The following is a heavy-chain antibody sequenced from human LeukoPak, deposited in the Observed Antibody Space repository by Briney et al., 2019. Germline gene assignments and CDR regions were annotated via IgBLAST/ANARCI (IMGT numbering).Heavy chain of an antibody. J-gene: IGHJ5*02. CDR1: GYTFTSNH. V-gene: IGHV1-46*01. D-gene: IGHD6-13*01. CDR2: INPSGDST. CDR3: AKLAASETGEGS. Sequence: ASVKVSCKASGYTFTSNHIHCVRQAPGQGLEWMGVINPSGDSTSYAQKFQGRVTMTRDTSTSTVYMESSSLRSEDTAIYYCAKLAASETGEGSWGQGTLVTVSS.